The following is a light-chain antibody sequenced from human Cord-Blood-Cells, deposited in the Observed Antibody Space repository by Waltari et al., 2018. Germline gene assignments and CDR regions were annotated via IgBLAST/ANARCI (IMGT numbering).Light chain of an antibody. CDR3: QKYNSAPWT. CDR1: QGISNY. CDR2: AAS. J-gene: IGKJ1*01. V-gene: IGKV1-27*01. Sequence: DIQMTPSPSSLSASVGDRVTITCRASQGISNYLAWYQQKPGKGPKLLIYAASTLQSGVPSRFSGSGSGTDFTLTISSLQPEDGATYYCQKYNSAPWTFGQGTKVEIK.